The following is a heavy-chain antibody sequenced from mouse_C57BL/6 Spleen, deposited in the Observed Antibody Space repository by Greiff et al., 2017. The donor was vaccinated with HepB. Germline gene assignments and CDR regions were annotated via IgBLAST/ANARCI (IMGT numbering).Heavy chain of an antibody. CDR3: ARHWDDYAMDY. Sequence: EVQLQESGGGLVKPGGSLKLSCAASGFTFSSYTMSWVRQTPEKRLEWVATISGGGGNTYYPDSVKGRFTISRDNAKNTLYLQMSSLRSEDTALYYCARHWDDYAMDYWGQGTSVTVSS. D-gene: IGHD4-1*01. CDR2: ISGGGGNT. CDR1: GFTFSSYT. J-gene: IGHJ4*01. V-gene: IGHV5-9*01.